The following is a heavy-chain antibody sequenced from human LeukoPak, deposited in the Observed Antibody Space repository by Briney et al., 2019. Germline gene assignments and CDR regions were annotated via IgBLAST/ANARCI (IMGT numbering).Heavy chain of an antibody. D-gene: IGHD3-10*01. Sequence: PGRSLRLSCAASGFIFSTHGMHWVRQAPGKGLEWVSLISYDGSTKYYADSVEGRFTISRDNSKSTLYLQLNSLRVEDTAVYYCAKDRHFYGAGTYYNLDYRGQGTLVTVSS. V-gene: IGHV3-30*18. CDR1: GFIFSTHG. CDR3: AKDRHFYGAGTYYNLDY. J-gene: IGHJ4*02. CDR2: ISYDGSTK.